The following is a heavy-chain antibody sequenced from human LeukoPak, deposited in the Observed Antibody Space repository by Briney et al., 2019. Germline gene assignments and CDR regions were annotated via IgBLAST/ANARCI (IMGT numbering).Heavy chain of an antibody. J-gene: IGHJ4*02. V-gene: IGHV3-30*19. D-gene: IGHD2-2*01. CDR3: ARDRWERSSTSCLGY. CDR1: GFTFSSYG. CDR2: ISYDGSNK. Sequence: AGGSLRLSCAASGFTFSSYGMHWVRQAPGKGLEWVAGISYDGSNKYYADSVKGRFTISRDNSKNTLYLQMNSLRAEDTAVYYCARDRWERSSTSCLGYWGQGTLVTVSS.